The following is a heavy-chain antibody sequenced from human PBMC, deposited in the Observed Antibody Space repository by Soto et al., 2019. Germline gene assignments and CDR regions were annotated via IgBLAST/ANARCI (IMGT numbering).Heavy chain of an antibody. CDR2: IFSNGDK. D-gene: IGHD2-2*01. J-gene: IGHJ5*02. CDR1: GLSLSNAKLG. CDR3: ALIKDCSRTGCFLASFDP. V-gene: IGHV2-26*01. Sequence: SGPTLVNPTETLTLTCTVSGLSLSNAKLGVSWIRQPPGKALEWLAHIFSNGDKSYSTSLDRRLTISKDTSKSQVVLTMTNLDPVDSGTYYCALIKDCSRTGCFLASFDPWGQGTLVTVSS.